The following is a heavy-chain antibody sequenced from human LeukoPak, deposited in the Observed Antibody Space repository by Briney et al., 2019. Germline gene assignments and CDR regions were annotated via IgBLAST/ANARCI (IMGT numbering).Heavy chain of an antibody. J-gene: IGHJ4*02. V-gene: IGHV3-73*01. CDR3: AGNYDSWTGLNY. CDR2: IGNKASNYAT. CDR1: GFTFSGSA. Sequence: GSLRLSCAASGFTFSGSAMHWVRQASGKGLEWVGHIGNKASNYATEYAASLKGRFTISRDDSKDTAYLQVNSLKTEDTAVYYCAGNYDSWTGLNYWGQGTLVTVSS. D-gene: IGHD3-3*01.